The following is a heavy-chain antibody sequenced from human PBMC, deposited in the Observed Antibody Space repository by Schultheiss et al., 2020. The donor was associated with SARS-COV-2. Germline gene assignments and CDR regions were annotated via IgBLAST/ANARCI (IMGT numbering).Heavy chain of an antibody. CDR2: INHSGST. V-gene: IGHV4-34*01. J-gene: IGHJ4*02. D-gene: IGHD3-3*01. CDR1: GGSISSYY. Sequence: SQTLSLTCTVSGGSISSYYWSWIRQPPGKGLEWIGEINHSGSTNYNPSLKSRVTISVDTSKNQFSLKLSSVTAADTAVYYCARRFLGHFDYWGQGTLVTVSS. CDR3: ARRFLGHFDY.